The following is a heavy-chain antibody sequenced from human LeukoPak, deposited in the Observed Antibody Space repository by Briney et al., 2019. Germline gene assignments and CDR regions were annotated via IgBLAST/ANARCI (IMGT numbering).Heavy chain of an antibody. J-gene: IGHJ4*02. V-gene: IGHV3-23*01. CDR3: VSFYETY. CDR2: ISASGGST. CDR1: GFTFRNYA. D-gene: IGHD2/OR15-2a*01. Sequence: GGSLRLSCAASGFTFRNYAISWVRQAPGKGLGWVSSISASGGSTYYADSVKGRFTISKDNAKNTVYLQMNSLRAEDTAVYYCVSFYETYWGRGTLVTVSS.